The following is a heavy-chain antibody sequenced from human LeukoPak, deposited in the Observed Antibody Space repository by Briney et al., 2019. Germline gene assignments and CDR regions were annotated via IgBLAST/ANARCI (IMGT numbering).Heavy chain of an antibody. J-gene: IGHJ4*02. CDR1: GFTFSDYW. CDR3: TRGDPYY. CDR2: INYHGNEN. Sequence: GGSLRLSCAASGFTFSDYWMQWVRQAPGKGLEWVANINYHGNENYLLDSVKGRFTISRDNAKNSLFLQMNSLRVEDTAVYYCTRGDPYYWGLGTLVTVSS. V-gene: IGHV3-7*01. D-gene: IGHD2-21*02.